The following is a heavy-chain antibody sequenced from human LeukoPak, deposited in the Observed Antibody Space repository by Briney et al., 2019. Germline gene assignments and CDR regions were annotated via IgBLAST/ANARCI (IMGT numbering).Heavy chain of an antibody. J-gene: IGHJ5*01. D-gene: IGHD3-22*01. V-gene: IGHV1-18*01. CDR2: ISAYNGNT. CDR1: GFTFTDYG. CDR3: ARDPLGWDGSGFYYGGLDS. Sequence: ASVKVSCKASGFTFTDYGFNWARQAPGQGLEWLGWISAYNGNTNYAQNFQGRVTMTTDTSTRTVYMELRSLRSDDTAVYYCARDPLGWDGSGFYYGGLDSWGEGTLVSVSS.